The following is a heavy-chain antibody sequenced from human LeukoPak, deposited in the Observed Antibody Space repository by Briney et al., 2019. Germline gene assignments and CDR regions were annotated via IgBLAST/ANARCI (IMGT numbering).Heavy chain of an antibody. Sequence: GGSLRLSCAASGFTFSTYSMSWVRQAPGKGLEWVSTISVSGDTTYYADSVKGRFTISRDNAKNSLYLQMNSLRAEDTAVYYCASLNYDYVWGSYRYTDTFDYWGQGTLVTVSS. J-gene: IGHJ4*02. D-gene: IGHD3-16*02. CDR1: GFTFSTYS. CDR3: ASLNYDYVWGSYRYTDTFDY. V-gene: IGHV3-23*01. CDR2: ISVSGDTT.